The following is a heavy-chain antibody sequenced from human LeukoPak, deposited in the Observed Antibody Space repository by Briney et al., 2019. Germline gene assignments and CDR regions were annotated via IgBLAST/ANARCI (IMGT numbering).Heavy chain of an antibody. D-gene: IGHD3-10*02. Sequence: PGGSLRLSCSASGFTFTTYDMTWVRQAPGEGLEWVSTISRSSNYIYYADSVKGRFTISRDNAKNSLYLQMNSLRAEDTAVYYCAELGITMIGGVWGKGTTVTISS. CDR1: GFTFTTYD. CDR3: AELGITMIGGV. J-gene: IGHJ6*04. CDR2: ISRSSNYI. V-gene: IGHV3-21*01.